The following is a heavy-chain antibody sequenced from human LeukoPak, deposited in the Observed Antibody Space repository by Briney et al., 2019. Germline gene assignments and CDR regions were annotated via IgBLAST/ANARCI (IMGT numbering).Heavy chain of an antibody. V-gene: IGHV4-38-2*01. J-gene: IGHJ6*03. CDR3: ARALGCDSSGYPYYYYYYMDV. Sequence: KPSEILSLTCAVSGYSISSGYYWGWIRQPPGKGLEWIGSIYHSGSTYYNPSLKSRVTISVDTSKNQFSLKLSSVTAADTAVYYCARALGCDSSGYPYYYYYYMDVWGKGTTVTVSS. CDR1: GYSISSGYY. CDR2: IYHSGST. D-gene: IGHD3-22*01.